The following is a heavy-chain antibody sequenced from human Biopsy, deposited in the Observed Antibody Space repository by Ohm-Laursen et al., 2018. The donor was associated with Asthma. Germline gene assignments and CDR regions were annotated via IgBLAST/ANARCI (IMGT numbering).Heavy chain of an antibody. CDR1: GFTFGSYG. D-gene: IGHD3-10*01. J-gene: IGHJ4*02. V-gene: IGHV3-33*01. CDR2: IWFDGSNK. Sequence: SLRLSCAASGFTFGSYGLHWVRQAPGKGLEWVADIWFDGSNKHHADSVKGRFTISRDNSKNTLYLQMNSLRAEDTALYYCGRERSYMVDYWGQGTLVIVSS. CDR3: GRERSYMVDY.